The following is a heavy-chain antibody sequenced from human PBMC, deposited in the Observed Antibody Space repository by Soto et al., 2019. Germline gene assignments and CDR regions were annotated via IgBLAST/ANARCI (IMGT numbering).Heavy chain of an antibody. CDR1: GYTFTSYG. Sequence: ASVKVSCKASGYTFTSYGISWVRQAPGQGLEWMGWISAYNGNTNYAQKLQGRVTMTTDTSTSTAYMELRSLRSDDTAVYYCARGGFGELLSEPFDYWGQGTLVTVSS. V-gene: IGHV1-18*01. J-gene: IGHJ4*02. CDR2: ISAYNGNT. CDR3: ARGGFGELLSEPFDY. D-gene: IGHD3-10*01.